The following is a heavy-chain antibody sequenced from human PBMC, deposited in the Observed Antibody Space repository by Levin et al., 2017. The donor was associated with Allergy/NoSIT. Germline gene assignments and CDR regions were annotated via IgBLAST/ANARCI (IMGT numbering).Heavy chain of an antibody. CDR1: GFTFDNYA. V-gene: IGHV3-9*01. D-gene: IGHD4-17*01. Sequence: GGSLRLSCAASGFTFDNYAMHWVRQAPGKGLEWVSGIRWNSNSIGYADSVKGRFTISRDNAKNTLYLQMNSLRPEDTAFYFCVKALRLYGDWQDWGQGTLVTVSS. CDR2: IRWNSNSI. CDR3: VKALRLYGDWQD. J-gene: IGHJ4*02.